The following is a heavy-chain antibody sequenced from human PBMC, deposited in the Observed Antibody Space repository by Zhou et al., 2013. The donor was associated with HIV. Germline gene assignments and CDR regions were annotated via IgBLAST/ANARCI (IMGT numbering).Heavy chain of an antibody. Sequence: QVQLVQSGAEVKKPGASVKVSCKSSGYTFTDYFIYWVRQAPGHGLEWMGLINPSSGSINYSQKFQGRVTMTRDTSTSTVYMELSNLRSEDTAVYYCARERQKWARDYHFDYWAREPWSPSPQ. CDR3: ARERQKWARDYHFDY. D-gene: IGHD4-17*01. J-gene: IGHJ4*02. CDR2: INPSSGSI. V-gene: IGHV1-46*01. CDR1: GYTFTDYF.